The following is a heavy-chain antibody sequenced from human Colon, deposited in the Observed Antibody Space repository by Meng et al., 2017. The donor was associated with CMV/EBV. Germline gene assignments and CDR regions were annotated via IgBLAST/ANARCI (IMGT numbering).Heavy chain of an antibody. CDR2: IYAGGRSK. Sequence: GESLKISCAASGFTFSNHAMSWVRQAPGKGLEWVSVIYAGGRSKYLADSVKGRFIISRDDSKNTVYMEMNSLRAEDTAVYYCAKGSSEFLYYGMDVWGQGTTVTVSS. J-gene: IGHJ6*02. D-gene: IGHD3-10*01. CDR1: GFTFSNHA. V-gene: IGHV3-23*03. CDR3: AKGSSEFLYYGMDV.